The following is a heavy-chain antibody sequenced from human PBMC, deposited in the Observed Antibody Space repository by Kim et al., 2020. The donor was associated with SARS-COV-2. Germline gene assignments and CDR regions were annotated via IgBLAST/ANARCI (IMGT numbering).Heavy chain of an antibody. CDR2: GTEK. Sequence: GTEKYYVDSVKGRFTVSRDNANNSLYLHMNSLRAEHTAVYYCARDAGAAYWGQGTLVTVSS. V-gene: IGHV3-7*01. D-gene: IGHD3-10*01. J-gene: IGHJ4*02. CDR3: ARDAGAAY.